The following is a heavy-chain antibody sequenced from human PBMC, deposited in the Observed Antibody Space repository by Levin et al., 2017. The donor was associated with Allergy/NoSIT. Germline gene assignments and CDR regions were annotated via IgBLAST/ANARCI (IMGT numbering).Heavy chain of an antibody. CDR1: GFTFSSYG. D-gene: IGHD1-26*01. CDR3: ANVLDSGSYLAGAFDI. CDR2: ISYDGSNK. J-gene: IGHJ3*02. V-gene: IGHV3-30*18. Sequence: PGGSLRLSCAASGFTFSSYGMHWVRQAPGKGLEWVAVISYDGSNKYYADSVKGRFTISRDNSKNTLYLQMNSLRAEDTAVYYCANVLDSGSYLAGAFDIWGQGTMVTVSS.